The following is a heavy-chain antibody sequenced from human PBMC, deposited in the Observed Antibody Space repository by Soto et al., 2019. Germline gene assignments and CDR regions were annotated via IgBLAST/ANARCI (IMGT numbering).Heavy chain of an antibody. CDR2: IDPSDSYT. D-gene: IGHD3-22*01. CDR1: GYSFTSYC. J-gene: IGHJ6*02. CDR3: ARLHYYDSSGYYSEIYGMDV. Sequence: GESLKISCKGSGYSFTSYCISCVLQMPGKGLEWMGRIDPSDSYTNYSPSFQGHVTISADKSISTAYLQWSSLKASDTAMYYCARLHYYDSSGYYSEIYGMDVWGQGTTVTVSS. V-gene: IGHV5-10-1*01.